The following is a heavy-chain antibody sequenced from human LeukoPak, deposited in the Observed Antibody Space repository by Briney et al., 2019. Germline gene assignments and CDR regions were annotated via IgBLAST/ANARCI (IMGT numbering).Heavy chain of an antibody. CDR1: GYTVRGYY. D-gene: IGHD6-13*01. Sequence: ASVKVPCKASGYTVRGYYIHWVRQAPGQGLAWMGWVNPKSGGTNSAQKFQGRVTMTRDTSISTVYMDLSRLGSDDTAVYYCASAAGAGTKLDYWGQGTLVTVCS. V-gene: IGHV1-2*02. CDR3: ASAAGAGTKLDY. CDR2: VNPKSGGT. J-gene: IGHJ4*02.